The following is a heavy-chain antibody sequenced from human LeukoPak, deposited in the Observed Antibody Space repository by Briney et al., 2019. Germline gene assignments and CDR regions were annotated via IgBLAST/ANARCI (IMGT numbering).Heavy chain of an antibody. D-gene: IGHD3-22*01. J-gene: IGHJ4*02. Sequence: PGGSLRLSCAASGFTFSGSAMHWVRQASGKGLEWVGRIRSKVNNYATAYAASVKGRFTISRDESKSTAYLQMNSLKTEDTAVYYCTRRSGDDSRGYYDYWGQGTLVTVSS. CDR1: GFTFSGSA. CDR2: IRSKVNNYAT. V-gene: IGHV3-73*01. CDR3: TRRSGDDSRGYYDY.